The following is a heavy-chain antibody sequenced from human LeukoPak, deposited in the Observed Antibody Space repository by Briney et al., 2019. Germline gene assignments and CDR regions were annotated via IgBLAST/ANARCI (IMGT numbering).Heavy chain of an antibody. D-gene: IGHD6-19*01. CDR1: GFSVSTYP. Sequence: HPGGSLRLSCTASGFSVSTYPMAWVRQAPGKGLRWVSTITASGTDTFYADSVKGRFTISRDNSKNTLSLQMNSLRAEDTALYYCAKYTSGWVNDYWGQGTLVTVSS. CDR2: ITASGTDT. J-gene: IGHJ4*02. CDR3: AKYTSGWVNDY. V-gene: IGHV3-23*01.